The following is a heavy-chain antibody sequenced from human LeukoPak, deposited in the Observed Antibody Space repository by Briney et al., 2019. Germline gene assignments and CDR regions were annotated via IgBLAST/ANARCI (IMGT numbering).Heavy chain of an antibody. J-gene: IGHJ6*03. CDR2: INPNSGDT. CDR1: GYTLTGYY. Sequence: ASVKVSCKASGYTLTGYYMHWVRQAPGQGLEWMGWINPNSGDTNSAQKFQGRVTMTRDTSISTAYMELSRLRSDDTAVYYCARAPWELPHYYYYMDVWGKGTTVTVSS. CDR3: ARAPWELPHYYYYMDV. V-gene: IGHV1-2*02. D-gene: IGHD1-26*01.